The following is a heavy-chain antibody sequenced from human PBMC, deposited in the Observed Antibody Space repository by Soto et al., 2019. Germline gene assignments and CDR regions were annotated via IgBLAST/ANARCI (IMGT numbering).Heavy chain of an antibody. CDR1: GYTFTSHA. CDR3: ARDLGGSGPLYYYYGMDV. D-gene: IGHD3-10*01. Sequence: ASVKVSCKASGYTFTSHAMHWVRQAPGQRLEWMGWINAGNGNTKYSQKFQGRVTITRDTSASTAYMELSSLRSEDTAVYYCARDLGGSGPLYYYYGMDVWGQGTTVTVSS. CDR2: INAGNGNT. J-gene: IGHJ6*02. V-gene: IGHV1-3*01.